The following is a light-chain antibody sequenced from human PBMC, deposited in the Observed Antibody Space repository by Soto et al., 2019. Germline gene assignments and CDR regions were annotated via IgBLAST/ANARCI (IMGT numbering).Light chain of an antibody. CDR2: RNN. J-gene: IGLJ2*01. CDR3: AAWDDSLSVV. CDR1: SSNIGSNY. V-gene: IGLV1-47*01. Sequence: QLVLTQSPSASGTPGQRVTISCSGSSSNIGSNYVYWYQQLPGTAPKLLIYRNNQRPSGVPDRFSGSKSGTSASLAISGLRSEDEADYYCAAWDDSLSVVFGGGTKLTVL.